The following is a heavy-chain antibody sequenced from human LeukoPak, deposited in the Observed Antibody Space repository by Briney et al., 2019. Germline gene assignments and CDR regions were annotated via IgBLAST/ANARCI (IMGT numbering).Heavy chain of an antibody. CDR1: GGSISSYY. D-gene: IGHD1-7*01. CDR3: ARGSRELYYFDY. V-gene: IGHV4-59*01. CDR2: IYYSGST. Sequence: SETLSLTCTVSGGSISSYYWSWIRQPPGKGLEWIGYIYYSGSTKYNPSLKSRVTISVDASKTQFSLKLNSVTAAGTAVHYCARGSRELYYFDYWGQGTLVTVSS. J-gene: IGHJ4*02.